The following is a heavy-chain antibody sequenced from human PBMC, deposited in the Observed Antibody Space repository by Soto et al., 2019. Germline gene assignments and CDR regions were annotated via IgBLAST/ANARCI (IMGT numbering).Heavy chain of an antibody. D-gene: IGHD4-17*01. CDR3: ASTNKLDYGDPYDAFDI. J-gene: IGHJ3*02. Sequence: ASVKVSCKASGYTFTSYDINWVRQATGQGIEWMGWMNPNSGNTGCAQKFQGRVTMTRNTSISTAYMELSSLRSEDTAVYYCASTNKLDYGDPYDAFDIWGQGTMVTVSS. CDR2: MNPNSGNT. CDR1: GYTFTSYD. V-gene: IGHV1-8*01.